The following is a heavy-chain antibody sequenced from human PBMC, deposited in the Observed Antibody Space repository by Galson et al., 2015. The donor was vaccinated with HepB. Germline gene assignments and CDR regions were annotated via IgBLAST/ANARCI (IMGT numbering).Heavy chain of an antibody. D-gene: IGHD1-26*01. CDR1: GFTFSSYA. Sequence: SLRLSCAASGFTFSSYAMTWVRQAPGRGLEWVSGIDGSGGSTYYADSVKGRFTISRDNSKNTLYLQMNSLRAEDTAVYYCAKQIEWELLDYYYGLDVWGQGTTVTVSS. CDR3: AKQIEWELLDYYYGLDV. V-gene: IGHV3-23*01. CDR2: IDGSGGST. J-gene: IGHJ6*02.